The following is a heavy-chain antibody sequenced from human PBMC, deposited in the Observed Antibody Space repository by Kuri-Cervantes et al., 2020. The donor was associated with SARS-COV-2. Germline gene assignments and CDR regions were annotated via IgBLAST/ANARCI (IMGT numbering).Heavy chain of an antibody. Sequence: GGSLRLSCAVSGFPFSNFWIYWVRQTPGKRLEGVANINPEGTEKFYVDSVKGRVTISRDNARGLVSLQMNSLRVEDTGIYYCASGHYGSWGQGTLVTVSS. J-gene: IGHJ5*02. D-gene: IGHD3-16*01. V-gene: IGHV3-7*01. CDR1: GFPFSNFW. CDR2: INPEGTEK. CDR3: ASGHYGS.